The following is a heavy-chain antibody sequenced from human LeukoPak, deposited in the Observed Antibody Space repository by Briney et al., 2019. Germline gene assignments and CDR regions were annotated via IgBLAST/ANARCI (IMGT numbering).Heavy chain of an antibody. CDR3: ARRWYTGTYYYFDL. CDR2: INGDGTTT. Sequence: PGGSLRLSCAASGFTLSTHWMHWVRQAPGKGLVWVSRINGDGTTTSYADSVKGRFTISRVNAKSTLYLEMDSLRAEDTAIYYCARRWYTGTYYYFDLWGQGTPATVSS. D-gene: IGHD1-26*01. V-gene: IGHV3-74*01. J-gene: IGHJ4*02. CDR1: GFTLSTHW.